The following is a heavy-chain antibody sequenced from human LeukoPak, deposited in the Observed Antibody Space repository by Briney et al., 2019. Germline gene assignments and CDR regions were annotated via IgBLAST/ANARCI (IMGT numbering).Heavy chain of an antibody. J-gene: IGHJ4*02. CDR1: GYTFTGYY. CDR3: ASEGVVIRGDRGLFGY. CDR2: INPNSGGT. D-gene: IGHD3-3*01. V-gene: IGHV1-2*02. Sequence: ASVKVSCTASGYTFTGYYMHWMRQPPGQGLEWMGWINPNSGGTNYAQKFQGRVTMTRDTYISTAYMELSRLRSDDTAVYYCASEGVVIRGDRGLFGYWGQGTLVTVSS.